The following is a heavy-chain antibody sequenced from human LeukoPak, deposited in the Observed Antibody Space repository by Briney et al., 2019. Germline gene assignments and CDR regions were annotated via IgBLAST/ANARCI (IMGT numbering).Heavy chain of an antibody. Sequence: PSETLSLTCTVSGGSISSGGYYWSWIRQHPGKGLEWIGYIYYSGSTYYNPSLKSRVTISVDTSKNQFSLKLSSVTAADTAVYYCARGTVVITMIDYWGQGTLATVSS. D-gene: IGHD3-22*01. J-gene: IGHJ4*02. CDR1: GGSISSGGYY. CDR2: IYYSGST. CDR3: ARGTVVITMIDY. V-gene: IGHV4-31*03.